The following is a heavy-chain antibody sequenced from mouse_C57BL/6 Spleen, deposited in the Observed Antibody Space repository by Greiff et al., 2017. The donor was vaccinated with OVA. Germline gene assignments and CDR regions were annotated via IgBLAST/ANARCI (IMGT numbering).Heavy chain of an antibody. Sequence: EVHLVESGGGLVKPGGSLKLSCAASGFTFSDYGMHWVRQAPEKGLEWVAYISSGSSTIYYADTVKGRFTISRDNAKNTLFLQMTSLRSEDTAMYYCARCFYDGYTWFAYWGQGTLVTVSA. CDR3: ARCFYDGYTWFAY. CDR1: GFTFSDYG. J-gene: IGHJ3*01. V-gene: IGHV5-17*01. D-gene: IGHD2-3*01. CDR2: ISSGSSTI.